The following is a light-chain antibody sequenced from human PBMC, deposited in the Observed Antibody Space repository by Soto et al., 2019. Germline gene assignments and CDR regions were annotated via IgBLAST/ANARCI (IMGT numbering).Light chain of an antibody. J-gene: IGLJ2*01. V-gene: IGLV2-14*01. CDR2: EVS. Sequence: QSVLTQPASVSGSPGQSITISCTGTSSDVGSYNYVSWYQRHAGKAPKLMIYEVSYRPSGVSSRFSGSKSGNTASLTISGLQAEDEADYYCTSYTSSTTLVFGGGTQLTVL. CDR3: TSYTSSTTLV. CDR1: SSDVGSYNY.